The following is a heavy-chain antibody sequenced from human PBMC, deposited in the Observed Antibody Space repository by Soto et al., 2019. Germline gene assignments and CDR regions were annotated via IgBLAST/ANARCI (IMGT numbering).Heavy chain of an antibody. V-gene: IGHV4-61*01. J-gene: IGHJ4*02. CDR1: GGSVIIGTYY. CDR3: TRGGDPYKTGH. CDR2: IHYSGST. Sequence: QVQLQESGPGLVKPSETISLTCTVLGGSVIIGTYYWSWIREPPGKGLEWIGFIHYSGSTNYNPSLKGRVTMSVDTSKNQFSLKLTSVNTADTAIYYCTRGGDPYKTGHWGQGTLVTVSS. D-gene: IGHD2-21*01.